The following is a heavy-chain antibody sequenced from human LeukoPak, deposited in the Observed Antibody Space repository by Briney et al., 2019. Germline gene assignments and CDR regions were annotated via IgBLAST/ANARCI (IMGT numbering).Heavy chain of an antibody. D-gene: IGHD2/OR15-2a*01. CDR1: GYTFISYG. V-gene: IGHV1-18*04. CDR3: ARDTRYDTTCFPACGMDV. Sequence: ASVKVSCKASGYTFISYGISWGRQAPGQGLEWMGWISVYNGDTNYAHKLQGRVTMTTDTSTSTAYMELRSLRSDDTAVYYCARDTRYDTTCFPACGMDVWGKGTTVTVSS. CDR2: ISVYNGDT. J-gene: IGHJ6*04.